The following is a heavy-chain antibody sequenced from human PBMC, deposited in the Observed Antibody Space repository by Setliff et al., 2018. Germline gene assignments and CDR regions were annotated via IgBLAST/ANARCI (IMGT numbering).Heavy chain of an antibody. CDR2: LYNSGAT. CDR3: ARDRVVVLAGRRGFYFDY. Sequence: SETLSLTCTVSGGSISSHYWTWTRQPAGKGLEWIGRLYNSGATNYHPSLKSRVSMSLDTSKNHFSLKLSSVTAADTAVYFCARDRVVVLAGRRGFYFDYWGQGTLVTVSS. CDR1: GGSISSHY. J-gene: IGHJ4*02. D-gene: IGHD2-15*01. V-gene: IGHV4-4*07.